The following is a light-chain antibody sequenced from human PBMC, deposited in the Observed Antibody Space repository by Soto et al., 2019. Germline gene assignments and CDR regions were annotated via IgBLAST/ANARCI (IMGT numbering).Light chain of an antibody. CDR1: SSDIGAYDY. Sequence: QSALTQPASLSGSPGQSITISCTGTSSDIGAYDYVSWFQQHPGKAPKLMISEVNNRPSGVSNRFSGSKSGNTAYLTISGLQVEDEAENFCFSFITTSTHVFGTGTKVTVL. V-gene: IGLV2-14*01. CDR2: EVN. CDR3: FSFITTSTHV. J-gene: IGLJ1*01.